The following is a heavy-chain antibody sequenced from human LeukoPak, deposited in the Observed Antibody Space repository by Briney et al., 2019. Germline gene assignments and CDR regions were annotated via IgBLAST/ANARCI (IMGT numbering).Heavy chain of an antibody. D-gene: IGHD2-8*02. V-gene: IGHV4-59*08. CDR3: AGHHPRNTVDF. Sequence: SETLSLTCTVSSASMSNYYWSWIRQPPGKGLEWIAYISDIGSINYNPSLKSRVTISLDTSKNQFSLKLSSVTAADTAVYYCAGHHPRNTVDFWGQGTLVTVSS. CDR1: SASMSNYY. J-gene: IGHJ4*02. CDR2: ISDIGSI.